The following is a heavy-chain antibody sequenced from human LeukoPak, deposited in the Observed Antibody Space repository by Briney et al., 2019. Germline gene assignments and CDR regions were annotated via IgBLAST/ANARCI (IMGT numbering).Heavy chain of an antibody. CDR1: GGTFSSYA. Sequence: ASVKVSCKASGGTFSSYAISWVRQAPGQGLEWMGRMIPIFGTANYAQKFQGRVTITTDESTSTAYMELSSLRSEDTAVYYCARSHYYDSSGHFDYWGQGTLVTVSS. CDR2: MIPIFGTA. V-gene: IGHV1-69*05. J-gene: IGHJ4*02. CDR3: ARSHYYDSSGHFDY. D-gene: IGHD3-22*01.